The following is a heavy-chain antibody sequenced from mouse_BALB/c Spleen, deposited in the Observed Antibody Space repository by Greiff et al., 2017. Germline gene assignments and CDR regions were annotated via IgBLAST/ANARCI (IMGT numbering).Heavy chain of an antibody. Sequence: EVNVVESGGGLVQPGGSRKLSCAASGFTFSSFGMHWVRQAPEKGLEWVAYISSGSSTIYYADTVKGRFTISRDNPKNTLFLQMTSLRSEDTAMYYCSRSWDGTSDYWGQGTTLTVSS. D-gene: IGHD4-1*01. CDR2: ISSGSSTI. CDR3: SRSWDGTSDY. J-gene: IGHJ2*01. V-gene: IGHV5-17*02. CDR1: GFTFSSFG.